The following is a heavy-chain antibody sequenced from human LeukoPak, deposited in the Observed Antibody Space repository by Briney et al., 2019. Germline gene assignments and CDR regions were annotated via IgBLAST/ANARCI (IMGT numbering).Heavy chain of an antibody. Sequence: SETLSLTCTVSGGSISSYYWSWIRQPPGKGLEWIGYIYYSGSTNYNPSLKSRVAISVDTSKNQFSLKLSSVTAADTAVYYCARGYYYGDYDYYYYGMDVWGQGTTVTVSS. CDR1: GGSISSYY. D-gene: IGHD4-17*01. J-gene: IGHJ6*02. CDR2: IYYSGST. V-gene: IGHV4-59*01. CDR3: ARGYYYGDYDYYYYGMDV.